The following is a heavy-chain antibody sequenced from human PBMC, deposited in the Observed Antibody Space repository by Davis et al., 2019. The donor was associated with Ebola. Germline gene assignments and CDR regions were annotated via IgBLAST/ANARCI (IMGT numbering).Heavy chain of an antibody. V-gene: IGHV1-18*01. D-gene: IGHD3-3*01. CDR2: TSAYNGNT. CDR1: GYTFTSYG. CDR3: ARGGTGGYYDFSL. Sequence: AASVKVSCKASGYTFTSYGISWVRQAPGQGLEWMGWTSAYNGNTNYAQKLQGRVTMTTDTSTGTAYMELRSLRSEDTAIYYCARGGTGGYYDFSLWGQGTLVTVSS. J-gene: IGHJ4*02.